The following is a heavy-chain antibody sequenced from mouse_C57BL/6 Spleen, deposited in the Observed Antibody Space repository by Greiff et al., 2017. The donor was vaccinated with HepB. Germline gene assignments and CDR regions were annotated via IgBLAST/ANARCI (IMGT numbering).Heavy chain of an antibody. CDR3: ARCLRYNYGSSYLYYFDY. CDR2: IYPGDGDT. CDR1: GYAFSSSW. Sequence: QVQLQQSGPELVKPGASVKISCKASGYAFSSSWMNWVKQRPGKGLEWIGRIYPGDGDTNYNGKFKGKATMTADKSSSTAYMKIGSLTSEDSAVYVCARCLRYNYGSSYLYYFDYWGQGTTLTVSS. J-gene: IGHJ2*01. D-gene: IGHD1-1*01. V-gene: IGHV1-82*01.